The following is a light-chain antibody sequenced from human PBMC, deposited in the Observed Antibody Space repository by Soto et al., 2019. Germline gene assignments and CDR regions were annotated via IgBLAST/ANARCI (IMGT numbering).Light chain of an antibody. Sequence: IGWPKYQGTLSLSPGERATLSCRASQTVRNNYLAWYQQKPGQAPRLLIYDASSRATGIPDRYSGGGSGTDFTLTISRLEPEDFAVYYCQQFSSYPLTFGGGTKVDI. J-gene: IGKJ4*01. CDR2: DAS. CDR3: QQFSSYPLT. V-gene: IGKV3-20*01. CDR1: QTVRNNY.